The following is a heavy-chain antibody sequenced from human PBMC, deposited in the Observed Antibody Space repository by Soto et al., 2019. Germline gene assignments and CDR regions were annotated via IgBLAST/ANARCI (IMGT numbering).Heavy chain of an antibody. CDR2: FDPEDGET. V-gene: IGHV1-24*01. CDR3: ATEYYDFWSGYFWDNWFDP. D-gene: IGHD3-3*01. Sequence: ASVKVSRKVSGYTLTELSMHWVRQAPGKGLEWMGGFDPEDGETIYAQKFQGRVTMTEDTSTDTAYMELSSLRSEDTAVYYCATEYYDFWSGYFWDNWFDPWGQGTLVTVSS. J-gene: IGHJ5*02. CDR1: GYTLTELS.